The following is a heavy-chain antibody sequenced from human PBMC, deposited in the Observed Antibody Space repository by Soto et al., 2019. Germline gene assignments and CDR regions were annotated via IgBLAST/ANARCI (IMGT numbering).Heavy chain of an antibody. V-gene: IGHV3-23*01. CDR2: ISGGGGST. Sequence: EVQLLESGGGLVQPGGSLRLSCAASGFTFSNYAMSWVRQAPGKGLEWVSAISGGGGSTYYADSVKGRFAISRDNSKTTLNLQINSLRAEDTAVYYCAKARPITYFYVRDVWGQGTPFT. J-gene: IGHJ6*02. D-gene: IGHD1-20*01. CDR1: GFTFSNYA. CDR3: AKARPITYFYVRDV.